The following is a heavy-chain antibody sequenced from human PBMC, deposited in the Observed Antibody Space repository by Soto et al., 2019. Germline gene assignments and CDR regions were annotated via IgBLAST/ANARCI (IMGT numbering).Heavy chain of an antibody. Sequence: GGSLRLSCAASGFTFSDYYMTWIRQAPGKGLECISYMSNSDRTIYYADSVKGRFTISRDNAKNSQYLQMNSLRAEDTAVYYCARALGYYGSSGYYYEGPWFDPWGQGTLVTVSS. CDR3: ARALGYYGSSGYYYEGPWFDP. J-gene: IGHJ5*02. CDR2: MSNSDRTI. D-gene: IGHD3-22*01. V-gene: IGHV3-11*01. CDR1: GFTFSDYY.